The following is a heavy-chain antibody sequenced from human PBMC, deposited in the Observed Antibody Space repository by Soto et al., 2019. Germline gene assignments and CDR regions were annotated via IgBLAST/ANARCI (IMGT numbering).Heavy chain of an antibody. Sequence: EVQLVESGGDLVQTGGSLRLSCAASGFIFSSYSMHWVRQAPGKGLEWISYISSGGATNYYADSVKGRFTISRDDAKNSLYLQMYSLRGYDTAVYYCARGRGSGSEIYLGQGTLVAVSS. CDR3: ARGRGSGSEIY. CDR1: GFIFSSYS. CDR2: ISSGGATN. J-gene: IGHJ4*02. V-gene: IGHV3-48*04. D-gene: IGHD3-10*01.